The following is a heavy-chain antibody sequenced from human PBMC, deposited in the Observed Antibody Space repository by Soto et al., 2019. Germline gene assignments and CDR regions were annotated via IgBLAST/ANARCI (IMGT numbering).Heavy chain of an antibody. D-gene: IGHD3-16*01. CDR2: ISDSGGRT. J-gene: IGHJ6*03. CDR3: AKDAGPRLGEKYMDV. Sequence: EVQLLESGGGLVQPGGSLRLSCAASGFTFTTYAMSWVRQAPGKGLEWVSTISDSGGRTYYADSVKGRFTISKDNSKNTLDLQMNSLRAEDTAGDCCAKDAGPRLGEKYMDVWGKGTTVTVSS. V-gene: IGHV3-23*01. CDR1: GFTFTTYA.